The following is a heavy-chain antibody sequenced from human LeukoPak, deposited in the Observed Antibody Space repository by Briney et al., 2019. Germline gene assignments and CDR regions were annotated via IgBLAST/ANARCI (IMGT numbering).Heavy chain of an antibody. D-gene: IGHD3-9*01. CDR1: GFTFSTYT. CDR3: ARFRLSNYDILTGYYYYSDY. Sequence: GGSLRLSCAASGFTFSTYTMNWVRQAPGKGLEWVSSIAGSGGYIYYADSVKGRFTISRDNAKNSLYLQMNSLRAEDTAVYYCARFRLSNYDILTGYYYYSDYWGQGTLVTVSS. V-gene: IGHV3-21*01. CDR2: IAGSGGYI. J-gene: IGHJ4*02.